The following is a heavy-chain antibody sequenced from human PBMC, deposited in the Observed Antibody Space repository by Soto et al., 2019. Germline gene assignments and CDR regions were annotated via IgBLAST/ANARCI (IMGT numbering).Heavy chain of an antibody. J-gene: IGHJ4*02. D-gene: IGHD1-26*01. CDR2: IDPSGGDT. Sequence: QVQLVQSGAEVRKPGASVKVSCKASGYTFNRHYIQWVRQAPGQGLEWMGMIDPSGGDTNYAKKFQGRVTLTRDTSTSTVYMELSSLTSEDTAVYYCAKRRGVGLTRSSFDYWGPGTLVIVSS. CDR3: AKRRGVGLTRSSFDY. V-gene: IGHV1-46*02. CDR1: GYTFNRHY.